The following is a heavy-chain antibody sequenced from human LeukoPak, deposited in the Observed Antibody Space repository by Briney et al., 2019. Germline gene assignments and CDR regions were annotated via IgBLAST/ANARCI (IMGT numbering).Heavy chain of an antibody. V-gene: IGHV3-30-3*01. D-gene: IGHD6-19*01. Sequence: GRSLRLSCAASGFTFSSYAMHWVRQAPGKGLEWVAVISYDGSNKYYAGSVKGRFTISRDNSKNTLYLQMNSLRAEDTAVYYCARDFSTAVAGYFDYWGQGTLVTVSS. CDR3: ARDFSTAVAGYFDY. CDR1: GFTFSSYA. J-gene: IGHJ4*02. CDR2: ISYDGSNK.